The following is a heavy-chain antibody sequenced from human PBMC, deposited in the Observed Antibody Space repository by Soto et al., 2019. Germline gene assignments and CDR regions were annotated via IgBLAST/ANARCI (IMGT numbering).Heavy chain of an antibody. CDR2: IVVGSGNT. CDR1: GFTFTSSA. J-gene: IGHJ6*02. CDR3: AADQCSGGSCYYRYYYGMDV. Sequence: GASVKVSCKASGFTFTSSAVQWVRQARGQRLEWIGWIVVGSGNTNYAQKFQERVTITRDMSTSTAYMELSSLRSEDTAVYYCAADQCSGGSCYYRYYYGMDVWGQGTTVTVSS. V-gene: IGHV1-58*01. D-gene: IGHD2-15*01.